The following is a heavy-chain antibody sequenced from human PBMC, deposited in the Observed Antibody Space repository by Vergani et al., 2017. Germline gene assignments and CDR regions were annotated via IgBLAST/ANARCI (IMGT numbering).Heavy chain of an antibody. Sequence: QVQLEESGPGLVKPSETLSLTCTVSGGSFNTYYWSWIRQSPGKGLEWIGYIYSTGSTNYNPTLNSRVTMSVDTSKNQFSLKLRSVTAADTAMYYCAREGLHSGSGSYNDYWGQGTMVTVSS. D-gene: IGHD3-10*01. CDR1: GGSFNTYY. CDR3: AREGLHSGSGSYNDY. CDR2: IYSTGST. J-gene: IGHJ4*02. V-gene: IGHV4-59*13.